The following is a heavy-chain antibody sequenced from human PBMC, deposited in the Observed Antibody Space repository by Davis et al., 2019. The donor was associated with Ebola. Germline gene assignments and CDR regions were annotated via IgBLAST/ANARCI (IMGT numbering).Heavy chain of an antibody. Sequence: ASVKVSCKASGGTFSSYAISWVRQAPGQGLEWMGWISAYNGNTNYAQKLQGRVTMTTDTSTSTAYMELRSLRSDDTAVYYCARVASWYHYFDYWGQGTLVTVSS. V-gene: IGHV1-18*01. CDR2: ISAYNGNT. CDR3: ARVASWYHYFDY. CDR1: GGTFSSYA. D-gene: IGHD6-13*01. J-gene: IGHJ4*02.